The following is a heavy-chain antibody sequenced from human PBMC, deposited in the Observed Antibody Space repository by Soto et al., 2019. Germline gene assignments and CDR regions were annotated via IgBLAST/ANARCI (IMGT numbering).Heavy chain of an antibody. CDR1: GGSFSGYY. Sequence: SETLSLTCAVYGGSFSGYYWSWIRQPPGKGLEWIGEISHSGSTNYNPSLKSRVTISVDTSKNQFSLKLSSVTAADTAVYYCARGRIQLGFWGQGTLVTVSS. J-gene: IGHJ4*02. D-gene: IGHD5-18*01. CDR3: ARGRIQLGF. V-gene: IGHV4-34*01. CDR2: ISHSGST.